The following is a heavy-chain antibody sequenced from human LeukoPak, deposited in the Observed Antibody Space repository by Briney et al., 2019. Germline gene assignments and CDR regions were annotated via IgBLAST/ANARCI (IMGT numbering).Heavy chain of an antibody. D-gene: IGHD2-15*01. V-gene: IGHV3-15*01. CDR3: ITRAQANIRYCSGGSCYIRRVAVNYFDY. J-gene: IGHJ4*02. CDR2: IKIKTDGGAT. CDR1: GFTFSNAW. Sequence: GGSLRLSCAASGFTFSNAWMSWVRQAPGKGLEWVGRIKIKTDGGATDYAAPVKGRFTISRDDSKNTLYLQMDSLKTEDTAVYYCITRAQANIRYCSGGSCYIRRVAVNYFDYWGQGTLVTVSS.